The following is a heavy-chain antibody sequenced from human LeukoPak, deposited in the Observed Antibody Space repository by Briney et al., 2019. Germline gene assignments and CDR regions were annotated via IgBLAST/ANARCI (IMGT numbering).Heavy chain of an antibody. CDR1: GFTFSDYE. D-gene: IGHD5-24*01. V-gene: IGHV3-48*03. Sequence: GGSLRLSCAASGFTFSDYEMNWVRQAPGKGLEWVSCISSSGSTIYYADAVKGRFTISRDNAKNSLYLQINSLRAEDTAVYYCARLRGGYRLYWGQGTLVTVSS. CDR3: ARLRGGYRLY. CDR2: ISSSGSTI. J-gene: IGHJ4*02.